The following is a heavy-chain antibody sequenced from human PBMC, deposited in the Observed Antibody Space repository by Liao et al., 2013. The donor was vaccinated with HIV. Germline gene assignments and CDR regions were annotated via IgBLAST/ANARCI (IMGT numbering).Heavy chain of an antibody. V-gene: IGHV4-59*01. CDR3: ARGEEGHYWG. CDR1: GGSIRSYY. D-gene: IGHD7-27*01. Sequence: QVQLQESGPGLVKPSETLSLTCSVSGGSIRSYYWSWIRQPPGKGLEWLGYIYYSGSTNYNPSLKSRVTISVDTSKNQFSLKLSSVTAADTAFYYCARGEEGHYWGWGQGTLVTVSS. J-gene: IGHJ4*02. CDR2: IYYSGST.